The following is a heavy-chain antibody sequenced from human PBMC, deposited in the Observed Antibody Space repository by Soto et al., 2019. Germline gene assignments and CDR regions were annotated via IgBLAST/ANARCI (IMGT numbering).Heavy chain of an antibody. V-gene: IGHV3-23*01. D-gene: IGHD3-22*01. CDR2: ISGSGGST. Sequence: PGGSLSLSCAASGFTFSSYAMSWVRQAPGKGLEWVSAISGSGGSTYYADSVKGRFTISRDNSKNTLYLQMNSLRAEGTAVYYCAKAPYYYDSSGYYYFDYWGQGTLVTVSS. CDR3: AKAPYYYDSSGYYYFDY. J-gene: IGHJ4*02. CDR1: GFTFSSYA.